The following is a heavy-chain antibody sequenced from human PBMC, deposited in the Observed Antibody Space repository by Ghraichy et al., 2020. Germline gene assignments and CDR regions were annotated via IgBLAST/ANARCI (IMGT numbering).Heavy chain of an antibody. CDR2: ISGSGGST. J-gene: IGHJ3*02. D-gene: IGHD3-22*01. CDR1: GFTFSSYA. CDR3: AKDVGPASWLPSVPKNYDSSGDAFDI. V-gene: IGHV3-23*01. Sequence: GGSLRLSCAASGFTFSSYAMSWVRQAPGKGLEWVSAISGSGGSTYYADSVKGRFTISRDNSKNTLYLQMNSLRAEDTAVYYCAKDVGPASWLPSVPKNYDSSGDAFDIWGQGTMVTVSS.